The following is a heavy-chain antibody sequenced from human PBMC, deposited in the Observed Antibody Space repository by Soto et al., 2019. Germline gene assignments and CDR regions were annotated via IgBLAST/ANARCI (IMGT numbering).Heavy chain of an antibody. Sequence: EVQVVESGGGLVQPGGSLRLSCAASGFTLSSYWMTWVRQAPGKGLEWVANIKEVGSETYYVYSVKARFPITRDNANNSLYLQLNSLRAEDTDVYDCAREVLVWFGEFLEDYYYRGMDVWDQWTTVTVS. CDR3: AREVLVWFGEFLEDYYYRGMDV. CDR2: IKEVGSET. CDR1: GFTLSSYW. J-gene: IGHJ6*02. D-gene: IGHD3-10*01. V-gene: IGHV3-7*05.